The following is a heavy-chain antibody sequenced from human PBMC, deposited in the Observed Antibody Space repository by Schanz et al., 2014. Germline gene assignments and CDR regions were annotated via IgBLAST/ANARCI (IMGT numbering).Heavy chain of an antibody. CDR1: GYAFTTYG. D-gene: IGHD6-19*01. CDR3: ARGGYSSGWYDRDIAHFDY. V-gene: IGHV1-18*01. J-gene: IGHJ4*02. Sequence: QVQLVQSGAEVKKPGASVRVSCKVSGYAFTTYGINWVRQAPGQGLEWMGWISAYNGNTNYAQKLQGRVTMTTDTSTSTVYMELRSLRSDDTAVYYCARGGYSSGWYDRDIAHFDYWGQGTLVTVSS. CDR2: ISAYNGNT.